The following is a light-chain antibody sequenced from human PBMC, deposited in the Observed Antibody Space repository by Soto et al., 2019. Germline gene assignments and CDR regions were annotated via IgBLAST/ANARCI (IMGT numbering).Light chain of an antibody. CDR3: NSYTSATTLRGV. V-gene: IGLV2-14*03. CDR2: DVS. J-gene: IGLJ1*01. CDR1: STDVGGDNY. Sequence: QSALTQPASVSGSPGQSITISCAGTSTDVGGDNYVSWYQQYPGKAPKLIIYDVSSRPSGVSDRFSGSKSGNTASLTISGLQAEDEADYYCNSYTSATTLRGVFGVGTKVTVL.